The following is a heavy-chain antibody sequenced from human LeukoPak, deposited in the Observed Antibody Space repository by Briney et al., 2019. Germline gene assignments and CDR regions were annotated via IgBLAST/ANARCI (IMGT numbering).Heavy chain of an antibody. D-gene: IGHD3-3*01. Sequence: PGGSLRLSCAASGFTFSSYAMHWVRQAPGKGLEWVAVISYDGSNKYYADSVKGRFTISRDNSKNTLYLQMNSLRAEDTAVYYCARDAIHYDTPPSDYWGQGTLVTVSS. J-gene: IGHJ4*02. CDR1: GFTFSSYA. V-gene: IGHV3-30-3*01. CDR3: ARDAIHYDTPPSDY. CDR2: ISYDGSNK.